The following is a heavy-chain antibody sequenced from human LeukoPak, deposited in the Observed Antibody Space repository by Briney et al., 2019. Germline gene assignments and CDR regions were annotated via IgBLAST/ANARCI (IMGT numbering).Heavy chain of an antibody. Sequence: ASVKVSCKASGYTFTSYDINWVRQATGQGLEWMGWMNPNRGNTGYAQKFQGRVTMTRNTSISTAYMELSSLRSEDTAVYYCARGRDDYGDRDAFDIWGQGTMVTVSS. D-gene: IGHD4-17*01. J-gene: IGHJ3*02. CDR3: ARGRDDYGDRDAFDI. CDR1: GYTFTSYD. CDR2: MNPNRGNT. V-gene: IGHV1-8*01.